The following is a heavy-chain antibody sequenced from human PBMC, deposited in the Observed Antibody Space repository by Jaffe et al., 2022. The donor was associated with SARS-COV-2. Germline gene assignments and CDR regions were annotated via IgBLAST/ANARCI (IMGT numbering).Heavy chain of an antibody. D-gene: IGHD1-1*01. CDR1: GGSISSYY. CDR3: ARDPSLWNDAHYYGMDV. Sequence: QVQLQESGPGLVKPSETLSLTCTVSGGSISSYYWSWIRQPPGKGLEWIGYIYYSGSTNYNPSLKSRVTISVDTSKNQFSLKLSSVTAADTAVYYCARDPSLWNDAHYYGMDVWGQGTTVTVSS. J-gene: IGHJ6*02. V-gene: IGHV4-59*01. CDR2: IYYSGST.